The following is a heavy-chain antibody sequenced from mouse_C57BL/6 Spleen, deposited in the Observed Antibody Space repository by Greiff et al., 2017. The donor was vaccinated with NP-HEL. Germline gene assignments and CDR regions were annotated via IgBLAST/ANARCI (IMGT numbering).Heavy chain of an antibody. Sequence: EVQGVESVAELVRPGASVKLSCTASGFNIKNTYMHWVKQRPEQGLEWIGRIDPANGNTKYAPKFQGKATITADTSSNTAYLQLSSLTSGDTAIYYCALYYYGSSPAWFAYWGQGTLVTVSA. CDR2: IDPANGNT. D-gene: IGHD1-1*01. V-gene: IGHV14-3*01. CDR1: GFNIKNTY. CDR3: ALYYYGSSPAWFAY. J-gene: IGHJ3*01.